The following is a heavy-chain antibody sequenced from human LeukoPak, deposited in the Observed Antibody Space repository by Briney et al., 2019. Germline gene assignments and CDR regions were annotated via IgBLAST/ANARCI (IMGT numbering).Heavy chain of an antibody. CDR3: ARTRSDIVVVEHGYFDC. Sequence: GGSLRLSCAASGFTFSSYAMHWVRQAPGKGLEWVAVISYDGSNKYYADSVKGRFTISRDNSKNTLYPQMNSLRAEDTAVYYCARTRSDIVVVEHGYFDCWGQGTLVTVSS. D-gene: IGHD2-15*01. CDR2: ISYDGSNK. V-gene: IGHV3-30-3*01. CDR1: GFTFSSYA. J-gene: IGHJ4*02.